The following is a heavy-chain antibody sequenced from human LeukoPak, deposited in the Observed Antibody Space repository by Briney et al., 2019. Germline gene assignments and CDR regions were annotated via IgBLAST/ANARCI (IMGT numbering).Heavy chain of an antibody. D-gene: IGHD6-13*01. CDR3: AKTGIAAAGTIDY. CDR1: GFTFSNYA. J-gene: IGHJ4*02. CDR2: VSGSGRNT. Sequence: GGSLRLSCAGSGFTFSNYAMTWVRQAPGKGLEWVSSVSGSGRNTFYPDSVEGRFTISRDNSKNTVYLQMNSLRADDTAVYYCAKTGIAAAGTIDYWGQGTLVTVSS. V-gene: IGHV3-23*01.